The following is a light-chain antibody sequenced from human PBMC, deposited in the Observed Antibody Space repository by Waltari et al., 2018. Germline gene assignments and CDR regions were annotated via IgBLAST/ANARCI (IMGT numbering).Light chain of an antibody. Sequence: QLVLTQSPSASASLGASVKLTCTLSSGHSSNVIAWLQQQPEKGPRFLMKVNSDGSHRKGDEIPDRFSGSSSGAERYLSISSLQSEDEADYFCQTGGHGTWVFVGGTKLTVL. J-gene: IGLJ3*02. CDR1: SGHSSNV. V-gene: IGLV4-69*01. CDR2: VNSDGSH. CDR3: QTGGHGTWV.